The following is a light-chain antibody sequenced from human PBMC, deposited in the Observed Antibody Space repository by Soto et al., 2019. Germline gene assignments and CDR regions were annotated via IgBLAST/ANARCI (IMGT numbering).Light chain of an antibody. CDR3: QQYGTSPT. Sequence: EIVMTQSPATLSVSPGERATLSCRASQSLITRYLAWYQQKPGQAPRLLIYGASSRATGIPDRFSGSGSGTDFTLTISRLEPEDFAVYSCQQYGTSPTFGQGTRLEIK. CDR1: QSLITRY. J-gene: IGKJ5*01. CDR2: GAS. V-gene: IGKV3-20*01.